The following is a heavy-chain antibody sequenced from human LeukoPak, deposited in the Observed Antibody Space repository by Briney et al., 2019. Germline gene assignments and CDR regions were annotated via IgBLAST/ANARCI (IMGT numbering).Heavy chain of an antibody. Sequence: PSETLSLTCTVSGGSISSYYWSWIRQPPGKGLEWIGYIYYSGSTNYNPSLKSRVTISVDTSKNQFSLKLSSVTAADTAVYYCARHRGYGGNFRYYFDYWGQGTLVTVSS. J-gene: IGHJ4*02. CDR1: GGSISSYY. CDR2: IYYSGST. D-gene: IGHD4-23*01. CDR3: ARHRGYGGNFRYYFDY. V-gene: IGHV4-59*08.